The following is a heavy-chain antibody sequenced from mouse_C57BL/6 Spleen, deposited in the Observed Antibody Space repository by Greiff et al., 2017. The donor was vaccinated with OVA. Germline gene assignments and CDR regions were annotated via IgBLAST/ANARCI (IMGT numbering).Heavy chain of an antibody. CDR1: GYTFTSYW. V-gene: IGHV1-61*01. CDR3: AREGRYGNFHFDY. D-gene: IGHD2-10*02. CDR2: IYPSDSET. Sequence: QVQLQQPGAELVRPGSSVKLSCKASGYTFTSYWMDWVKQRPGQGLEWIGNIYPSDSETHYNQKFKDKATLTVDKSSSTAYMQLSSLTSEDSAVYYCAREGRYGNFHFDYWGQGTTLTVSS. J-gene: IGHJ2*01.